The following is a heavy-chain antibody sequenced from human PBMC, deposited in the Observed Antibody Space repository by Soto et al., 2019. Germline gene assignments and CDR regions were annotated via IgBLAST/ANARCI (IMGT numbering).Heavy chain of an antibody. CDR1: GFTFSSYG. Sequence: GGSLRLSCAASGFTFSSYGMHWVRQAPGKGLEWVAVISYDGSNKYYADSVKGRFTISRDNSKNTLYLQMNSLRVEDTAVYYCAKDIALVRGVIIDLDVWGQGTTVTVSS. CDR2: ISYDGSNK. J-gene: IGHJ6*02. V-gene: IGHV3-30*18. D-gene: IGHD3-10*01. CDR3: AKDIALVRGVIIDLDV.